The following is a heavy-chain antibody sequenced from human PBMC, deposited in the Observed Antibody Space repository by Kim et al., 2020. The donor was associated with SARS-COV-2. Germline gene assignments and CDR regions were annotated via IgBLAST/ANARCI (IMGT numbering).Heavy chain of an antibody. CDR1: GFTFTTSW. J-gene: IGHJ5*02. V-gene: IGHV3-7*03. Sequence: GGSLRLSCAASGFTFTTSWMTWVRQAPGKGLEWVANINLDGTKTNYVDSVKGRFTISRDNAKNSLYLQMNSLKAEDTAVYYCTSDNGYNWFDPWGQGTLVTVSS. CDR3: TSDNGYNWFDP. D-gene: IGHD2-8*01. CDR2: INLDGTKT.